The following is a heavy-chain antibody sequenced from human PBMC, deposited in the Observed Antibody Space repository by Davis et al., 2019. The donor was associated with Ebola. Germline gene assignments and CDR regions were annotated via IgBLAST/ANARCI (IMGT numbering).Heavy chain of an antibody. CDR2: INHSGST. J-gene: IGHJ6*02. CDR1: GGSFSGYY. V-gene: IGHV4-34*01. Sequence: PSETLSLTCAVYGGSFSGYYWSWIRQPPGKGLEWIGEINHSGSTNYNPSLKSRVTISVDTSKNQFSLKLSSVTAADTAVYYCARAEGTAMVIVGSGMDVWGQGTTVTVSS. D-gene: IGHD5-18*01. CDR3: ARAEGTAMVIVGSGMDV.